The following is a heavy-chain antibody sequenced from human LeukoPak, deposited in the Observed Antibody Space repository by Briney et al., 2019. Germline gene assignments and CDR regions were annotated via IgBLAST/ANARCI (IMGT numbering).Heavy chain of an antibody. CDR2: FDPEDGET. D-gene: IGHD3-16*01. J-gene: IGHJ3*02. Sequence: ASVKVPCKVSGYTLTELSMHWVRQAPGRGLEWMGGFDPEDGETIYAQKFQGRVTMTEDTSTDTAYMELSSLRSEDTAVYYCATDMITFGKNAFDIWGQGTMVTVSS. V-gene: IGHV1-24*01. CDR3: ATDMITFGKNAFDI. CDR1: GYTLTELS.